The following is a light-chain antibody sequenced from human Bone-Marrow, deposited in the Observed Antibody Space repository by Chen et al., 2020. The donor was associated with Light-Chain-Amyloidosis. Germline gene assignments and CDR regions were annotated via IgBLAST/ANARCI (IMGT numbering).Light chain of an antibody. Sequence: QSALTQPASVSGSPGPSITISCTGTSSDVGNYNLVSWYQHHPGKAPTLMISEVNNRPSGVSNRFSGSKSGNTASLTISGLQAEDEADYYCSSYAGSTIFFVFGTGTKVTVL. CDR1: SSDVGNYNL. CDR3: SSYAGSTIFFV. CDR2: EVN. V-gene: IGLV2-23*02. J-gene: IGLJ1*01.